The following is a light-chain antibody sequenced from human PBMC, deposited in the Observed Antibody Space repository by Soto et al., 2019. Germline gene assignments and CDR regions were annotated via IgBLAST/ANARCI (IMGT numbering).Light chain of an antibody. J-gene: IGKJ4*01. Sequence: EIGLTQSPSTLSLSPGERATLSCTASQSVSSYLAWYQHKPGQAPRPLIYDASNRATGIPARFSGSGSGTDFTLTISSLEPVVFGVYSCQQRRDWCFTFDGGTKVHIK. CDR1: QSVSSY. V-gene: IGKV3-11*01. CDR3: QQRRDWCFT. CDR2: DAS.